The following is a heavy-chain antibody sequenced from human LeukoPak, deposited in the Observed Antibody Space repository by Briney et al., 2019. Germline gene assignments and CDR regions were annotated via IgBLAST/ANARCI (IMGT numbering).Heavy chain of an antibody. J-gene: IGHJ5*02. CDR2: ISGSDGST. CDR3: AKDRSEIVGATSWFDP. CDR1: GFTFSSYG. V-gene: IGHV3-23*01. D-gene: IGHD1-26*01. Sequence: GGSLRLSCAASGFTFSSYGMSWVRQAPGKGLEWVSAISGSDGSTYYAGSVKGRFTISRDNSKNTLYLQMNSLRAEDTAVYYCAKDRSEIVGATSWFDPWGQGTLVTVSS.